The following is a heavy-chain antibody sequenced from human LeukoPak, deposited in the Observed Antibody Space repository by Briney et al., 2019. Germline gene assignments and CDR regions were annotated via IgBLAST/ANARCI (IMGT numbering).Heavy chain of an antibody. D-gene: IGHD6-13*01. CDR3: ARSDNRGSSSWPVYCYYYGMDV. J-gene: IGHJ6*02. CDR2: IYYSGST. CDR1: GGSISSSSYY. Sequence: SETLSLTCTVSGGSISSSSYYWGWIRQPPGKGLEWIGSIYYSGSTYYNPSLKSRVTISVDTSKNQFSLKLSSVTAADTAVYYCARSDNRGSSSWPVYCYYYGMDVWGQGTTVTVSS. V-gene: IGHV4-39*01.